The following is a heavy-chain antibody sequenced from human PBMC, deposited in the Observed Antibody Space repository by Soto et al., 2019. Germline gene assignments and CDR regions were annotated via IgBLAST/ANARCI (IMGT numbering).Heavy chain of an antibody. CDR2: IGTAGDT. J-gene: IGHJ4*02. CDR1: GFTFSSYD. CDR3: ARGSLAGTIDY. D-gene: IGHD6-19*01. Sequence: EVQLVESGGGLVQPGGSLRLSCAASGFTFSSYDMHWVRQATGKGLEWVSAIGTAGDTYYPGSVKGRFTISRENDKNSLYLQMNSLRAGDTAVYYCARGSLAGTIDYWGQGTLVTVSS. V-gene: IGHV3-13*01.